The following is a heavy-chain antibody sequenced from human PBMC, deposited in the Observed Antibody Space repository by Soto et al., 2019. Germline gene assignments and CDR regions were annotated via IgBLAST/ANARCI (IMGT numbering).Heavy chain of an antibody. J-gene: IGHJ5*02. CDR2: VYTSGNT. V-gene: IGHV4-4*07. CDR1: GDSFSGYY. CDR3: AREAAETVGDGYWGDP. Sequence: PSETLSLTCTVSGDSFSGYYWSWIRQPAGKGLEWIGRVYTSGNTDYNPSLTSRVTVSVDTSKNQFSLKLRFVTAADTAVYYCAREAAETVGDGYWGDPWGQGTLVTVSS. D-gene: IGHD6-13*01.